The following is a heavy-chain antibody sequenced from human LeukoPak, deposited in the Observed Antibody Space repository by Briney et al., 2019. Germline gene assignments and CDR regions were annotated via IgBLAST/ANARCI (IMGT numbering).Heavy chain of an antibody. CDR2: ISGSGGST. J-gene: IGHJ5*02. CDR1: GFTFSSYA. CDR3: ARAENWNP. D-gene: IGHD1-1*01. V-gene: IGHV3-23*01. Sequence: GGSLRLSCAASGFTFSSYAMSWVRQAPGKGLEWVSAISGSGGSTYYADSVKGRFTISRDNAKNSLYLQMNSLRDEDTAVYYCARAENWNPWGQGTLVTVSS.